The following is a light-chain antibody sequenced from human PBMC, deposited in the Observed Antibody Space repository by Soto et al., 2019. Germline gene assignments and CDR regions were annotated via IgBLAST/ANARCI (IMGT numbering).Light chain of an antibody. Sequence: EIVLTQSPGTLSLSPGERATLSCRASKSVSSSYLAWYQQKPGQAPRLLIYGASSRATGIPARFRGSGSGTDFTLTISRLEPEDFAVYYCQQYGSSPWTFGQGTKLEIK. V-gene: IGKV3-20*01. CDR1: KSVSSSY. CDR2: GAS. CDR3: QQYGSSPWT. J-gene: IGKJ1*01.